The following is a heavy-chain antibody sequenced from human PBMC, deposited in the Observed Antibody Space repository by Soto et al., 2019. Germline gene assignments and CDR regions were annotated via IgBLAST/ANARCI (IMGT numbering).Heavy chain of an antibody. CDR3: ARLGGFCSSTSCYGFYGMDV. D-gene: IGHD2-2*01. J-gene: IGHJ6*02. CDR1: GGSISSGPYS. CDR2: FHYSDNT. V-gene: IGHV4-39*01. Sequence: QVQLQESGPGLVKPSETLSLTCTVSGGSISSGPYSWGWIRQPPGEGLEWIGTFHYSDNTYYNPSLASRVTISVDTSKNQFSLKVTSVTVADTAMYYCARLGGFCSSTSCYGFYGMDVWGQGTTVIVSS.